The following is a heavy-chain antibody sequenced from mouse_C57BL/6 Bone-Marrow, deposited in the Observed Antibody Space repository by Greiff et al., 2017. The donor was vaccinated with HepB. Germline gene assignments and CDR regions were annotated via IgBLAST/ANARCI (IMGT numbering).Heavy chain of an antibody. V-gene: IGHV1-81*01. CDR2: IYPRSGNT. CDR1: GYTFTSYG. CDR3: ASYYSNYCYAMDY. Sequence: QVQLQQSGAELARPGASVKLSCKASGYTFTSYGISWVKQRTGQGLEWIGEIYPRSGNTYYNEKLKGKATLTAYKSSSTAYMELRSLTSEDSSVYFCASYYSNYCYAMDYWGQGTSVTVSS. D-gene: IGHD2-5*01. J-gene: IGHJ4*01.